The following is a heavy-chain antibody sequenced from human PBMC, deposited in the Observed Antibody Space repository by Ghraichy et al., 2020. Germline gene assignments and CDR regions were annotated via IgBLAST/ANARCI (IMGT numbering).Heavy chain of an antibody. CDR2: IYHSGST. CDR3: AGTMTTVKGAPNWFDP. CDR1: GGSISSGGYS. D-gene: IGHD4-17*01. Sequence: SETLSLTCAVSGGSISSGGYSWSWIRQPPGKGLEWIGYIYHSGSTYYNPSLKSRVTISVDRSKNQFSLKLSSVTAADTAVYYCAGTMTTVKGAPNWFDPWGQGTLVTVSS. J-gene: IGHJ5*02. V-gene: IGHV4-30-2*01.